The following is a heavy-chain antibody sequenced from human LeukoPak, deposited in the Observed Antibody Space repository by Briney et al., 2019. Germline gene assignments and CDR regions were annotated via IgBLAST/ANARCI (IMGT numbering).Heavy chain of an antibody. J-gene: IGHJ4*02. D-gene: IGHD6-13*01. Sequence: GGSLRLSCGASRFTFSSYGMHWVRQAPGKGLEWVAVISYDGSNKYYPDSVKGRFTISRDNSKNMLYLQMSSLRAEDTAVYYCAKDSTPIAVAGDYFDYWGQGTLVTVSS. CDR2: ISYDGSNK. CDR3: AKDSTPIAVAGDYFDY. V-gene: IGHV3-30*18. CDR1: RFTFSSYG.